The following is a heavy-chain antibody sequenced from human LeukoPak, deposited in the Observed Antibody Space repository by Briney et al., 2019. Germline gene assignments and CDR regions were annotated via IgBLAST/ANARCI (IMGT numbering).Heavy chain of an antibody. CDR3: ARQGGSNGDCLNY. CDR1: EFTFNNYA. V-gene: IGHV3-30*04. Sequence: GGSLRLSCAGSEFTFNNYAMHWVRQAPGKGLEWEAIISYDGKKKYYADSVKGRFNISRDNSKNTLYLQMTTLRPEDTAVYYCARQGGSNGDCLNYWGQGTVVTVSS. J-gene: IGHJ4*02. CDR2: ISYDGKKK. D-gene: IGHD2-21*02.